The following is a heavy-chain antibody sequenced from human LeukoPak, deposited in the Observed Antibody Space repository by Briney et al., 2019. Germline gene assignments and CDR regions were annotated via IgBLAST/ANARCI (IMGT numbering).Heavy chain of an antibody. CDR1: GGSVSSGSYY. CDR2: IYYSGST. D-gene: IGHD3-22*01. Sequence: SETLSLTCTVSGGSVSSGSYYWSWIRQPPGKGLEWIGYIYYSGSTNYNPPLKSRVTISVDTSKNQFSLKLCSVTAADTAVYYCARVAADSSGYYLDYWGQGTLVTVSS. J-gene: IGHJ4*02. V-gene: IGHV4-61*01. CDR3: ARVAADSSGYYLDY.